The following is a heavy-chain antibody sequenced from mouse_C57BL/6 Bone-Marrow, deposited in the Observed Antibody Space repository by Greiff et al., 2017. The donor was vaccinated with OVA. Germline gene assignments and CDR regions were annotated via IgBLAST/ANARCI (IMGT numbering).Heavy chain of an antibody. Sequence: EVQLQQSGPELVKPGASVKMSCKASGYTFTDYNMHWVKQSHGKSLEWIGYINPNNGGTSYNQKFKGKATLTVNTSSSTAYMELRSLTSEDSAVYYCARKNYYGSSYGYWGQGATLSVSS. CDR1: GYTFTDYN. V-gene: IGHV1-22*01. J-gene: IGHJ2*01. D-gene: IGHD1-1*01. CDR2: INPNNGGT. CDR3: ARKNYYGSSYGY.